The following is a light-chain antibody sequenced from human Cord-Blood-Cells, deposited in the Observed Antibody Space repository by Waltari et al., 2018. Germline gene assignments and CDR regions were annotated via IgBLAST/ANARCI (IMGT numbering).Light chain of an antibody. CDR1: QSISSY. J-gene: IGKJ2*01. V-gene: IGKV1-39*01. CDR2: AAS. Sequence: DIQMTQSPSSLSASVGVSDTITCRASQSISSYLNWYQQKPGKAPKLLIYAASSLQSGVPSRFSGSGSGTDFTLTISSLQPEDFATYYCQQSYSTPYTFGQGTKLEIK. CDR3: QQSYSTPYT.